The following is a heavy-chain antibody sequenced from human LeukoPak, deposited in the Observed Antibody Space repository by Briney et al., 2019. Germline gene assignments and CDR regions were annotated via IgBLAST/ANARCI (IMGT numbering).Heavy chain of an antibody. Sequence: QTGGSLRLSCAASGFTFSSYAMGWVCQAPGKGLEWVSAISGSGGSTYYADSVKGRFTISRDNSKNTLYLQMNSLRAEDTAVYYCAKEYQLLHYYMDVWGKGTTVTVSS. CDR3: AKEYQLLHYYMDV. D-gene: IGHD2-2*01. J-gene: IGHJ6*03. CDR2: ISGSGGST. CDR1: GFTFSSYA. V-gene: IGHV3-23*01.